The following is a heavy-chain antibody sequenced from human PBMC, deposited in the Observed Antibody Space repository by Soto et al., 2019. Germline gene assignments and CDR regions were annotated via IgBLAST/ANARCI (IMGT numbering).Heavy chain of an antibody. CDR3: VKDRSDTWSFDY. D-gene: IGHD2-8*02. Sequence: QVQLVESGGGVVQPGRSLRLSCVASGFTFSSCAMHWVRQVPGKGLEWPAVVTHDGTLYPYADSVKGRFSISRDNSRKTLYLQMNGLRPEDTAVYYCVKDRSDTWSFDYWGQGTLVTVSS. CDR1: GFTFSSCA. V-gene: IGHV3-30*18. CDR2: VTHDGTLY. J-gene: IGHJ4*02.